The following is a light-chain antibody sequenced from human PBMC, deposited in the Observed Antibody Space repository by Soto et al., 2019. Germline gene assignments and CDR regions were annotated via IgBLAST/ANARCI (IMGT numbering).Light chain of an antibody. Sequence: EIVLTQSPGTQSLSPGERATLSCRASQSVSSSYLAWYQQKPGQAPRLLIYGASSRATGIPDRFSGSGSGTDITLTIRRLEPEDFAVYYCQQYGSSPPITCGQGTRLEI. CDR1: QSVSSSY. V-gene: IGKV3-20*01. J-gene: IGKJ5*01. CDR3: QQYGSSPPIT. CDR2: GAS.